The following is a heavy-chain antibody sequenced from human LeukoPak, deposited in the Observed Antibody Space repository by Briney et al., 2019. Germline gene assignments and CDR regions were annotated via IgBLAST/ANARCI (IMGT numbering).Heavy chain of an antibody. CDR3: ARGRMGKHPRGWFDP. CDR1: GYTFTSYD. D-gene: IGHD7-27*01. V-gene: IGHV1-8*01. Sequence: APVKVSCKASGYTFTSYDINWVRQSTGQGLGWMGWMNPNSGNTGYAQKFQGRVTMTRNTSISTAYMELSSLRSEDTAVYYCARGRMGKHPRGWFDPWGQGTLVTVSS. J-gene: IGHJ5*02. CDR2: MNPNSGNT.